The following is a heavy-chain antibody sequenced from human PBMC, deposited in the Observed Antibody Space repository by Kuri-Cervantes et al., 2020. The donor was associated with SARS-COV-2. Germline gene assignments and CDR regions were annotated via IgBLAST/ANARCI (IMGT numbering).Heavy chain of an antibody. D-gene: IGHD4-17*01. J-gene: IGHJ4*02. V-gene: IGHV3-21*01. Sequence: GGSLRLSCEVSGFLFSASAIHWVRQAPGKGLEWVSSITRSSVYISYADSLKGRFTISRDNAKNSLYLQMNSLRAEDTAVYYCARSPGDGDYDPFDYWGQGTLVTVSS. CDR3: ARSPGDGDYDPFDY. CDR1: GFLFSASA. CDR2: ITRSSVYI.